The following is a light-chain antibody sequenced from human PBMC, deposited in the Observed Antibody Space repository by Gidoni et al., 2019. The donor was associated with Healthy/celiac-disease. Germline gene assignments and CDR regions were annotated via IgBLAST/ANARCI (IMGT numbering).Light chain of an antibody. CDR3: QQRSNWLT. J-gene: IGKJ4*01. CDR2: DAS. CDR1: QSVSSY. V-gene: IGKV3-11*01. Sequence: EIVLTQSPATLSWSPGERATLSCRASQSVSSYLAWYQQKPGQAPRLLIYDASNRATGIPARFSGSGSGTDFTLTISSLEPEDFAVYYCQQRSNWLTFXGXTKVEIK.